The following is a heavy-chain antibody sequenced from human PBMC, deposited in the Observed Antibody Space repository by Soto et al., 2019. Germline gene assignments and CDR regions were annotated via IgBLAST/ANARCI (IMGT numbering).Heavy chain of an antibody. V-gene: IGHV3-11*01. CDR1: GFTFSDYY. J-gene: IGHJ2*01. Sequence: QVQLVESGGGLVKPGGSLRLSCAASGFTFSDYYVNWIRQAPGKGLECVSYISGDATNIFYTDSVKGRSTISRDNAKNSLFLQMNSLRVEDTAVYYCARDRRTTRGWYLDLWGRGTLVSVSS. CDR2: ISGDATNI. CDR3: ARDRRTTRGWYLDL.